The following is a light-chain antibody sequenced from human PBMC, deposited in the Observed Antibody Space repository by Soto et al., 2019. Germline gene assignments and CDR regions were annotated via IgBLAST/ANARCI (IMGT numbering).Light chain of an antibody. Sequence: IVWTQSPGTLSLSPGERTTLSCRASQSISRYLAWYQQKPGQGPRLLIYGASSRATGTPDRFSGSGSGTDFTLTINRLAPEDFALYYCQQYGSSPPTFGQGTKVDIK. CDR1: QSISRY. J-gene: IGKJ1*01. V-gene: IGKV3-20*01. CDR3: QQYGSSPPT. CDR2: GAS.